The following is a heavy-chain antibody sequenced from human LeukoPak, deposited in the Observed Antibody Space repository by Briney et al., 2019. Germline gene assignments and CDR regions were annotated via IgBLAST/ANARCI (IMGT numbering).Heavy chain of an antibody. J-gene: IGHJ4*02. CDR1: GGSFNNYY. V-gene: IGHV4-4*07. Sequence: SETLSLTCTVSGGSFNNYYRSWIRQPAGEALEWIGRIHTSGSTHYNPSLKSRVTMSVDTSKNQFSLKLSSLTAADTAVYYCARDYLPYYFDYWGQGTLVTVSS. CDR2: IHTSGST. CDR3: ARDYLPYYFDY. D-gene: IGHD2/OR15-2a*01.